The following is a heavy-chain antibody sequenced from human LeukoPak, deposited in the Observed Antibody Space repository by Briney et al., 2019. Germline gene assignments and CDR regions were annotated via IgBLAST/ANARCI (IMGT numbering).Heavy chain of an antibody. CDR2: ISSSSSTI. Sequence: GGSLRLSCAASGFTFSSYSMNWVRQAPGKGLEWVSYISSSSSTIYYADSVKGPFTISRDNAKNSLYLQMNSLRAEDTAVYYCARSRIVGTPLSAFDIWGQGTMVTVSS. D-gene: IGHD1-26*01. J-gene: IGHJ3*02. CDR1: GFTFSSYS. CDR3: ARSRIVGTPLSAFDI. V-gene: IGHV3-48*01.